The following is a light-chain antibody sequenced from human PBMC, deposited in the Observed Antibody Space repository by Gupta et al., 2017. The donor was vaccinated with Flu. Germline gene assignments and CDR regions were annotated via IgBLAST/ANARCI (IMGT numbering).Light chain of an antibody. Sequence: DVQMTQSPSTLSASVGDRVIVTCRASQSLRGWLAWYQQKPGKAPRLLISRTSTLEDGVPSRFSGSGSGTQFTLTISSLQPDDFATYFCQQYNRVPYDFGQGTRLE. J-gene: IGKJ2*01. CDR3: QQYNRVPYD. CDR1: QSLRGW. CDR2: RTS. V-gene: IGKV1-5*03.